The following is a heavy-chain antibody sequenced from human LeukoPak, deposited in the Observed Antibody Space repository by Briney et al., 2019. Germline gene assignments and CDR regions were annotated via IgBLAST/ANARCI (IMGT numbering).Heavy chain of an antibody. J-gene: IGHJ5*02. V-gene: IGHV4-59*01. CDR2: IYYSGST. CDR1: GGSISSYY. Sequence: PSETLSLTCIGSGGSISSYYWSWIRQPPGKGLEWVGYIYYSGSTNYKPSLKSRVTISVDTAKNQFSLQLSSVTAADTAGYYWARGGYYGLGNDFRCDPWGQGTLVSVSS. CDR3: ARGGYYGLGNDFRCDP. D-gene: IGHD3-10*01.